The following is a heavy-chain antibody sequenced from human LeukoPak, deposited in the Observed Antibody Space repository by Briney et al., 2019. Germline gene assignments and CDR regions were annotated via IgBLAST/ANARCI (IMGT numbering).Heavy chain of an antibody. V-gene: IGHV4-59*12. Sequence: PSETLSLTCTVSGGSISTYYWSWIRQPPGKALEWIGYIYYSGSTNYNPSLKSRVTISVDTSKNQFSLKLSSVTAADTAVYYCARVTADAFDIWGQGTMVTVSP. CDR2: IYYSGST. CDR1: GGSISTYY. CDR3: ARVTADAFDI. J-gene: IGHJ3*02.